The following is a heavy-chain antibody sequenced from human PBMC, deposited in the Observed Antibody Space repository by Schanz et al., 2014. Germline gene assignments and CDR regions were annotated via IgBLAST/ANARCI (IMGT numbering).Heavy chain of an antibody. J-gene: IGHJ4*02. Sequence: QVQLVQSGAEMKKPGASVKVSCKASGYTFTDYYILWVRQAPGQGLEWLVRINPNNGDTYYAQKCQGRVTMTRDSSIESVYMDLSRLTADDTAVYYCARDRVGDGYTRIDYWGQGTLVTVSS. CDR3: ARDRVGDGYTRIDY. CDR1: GYTFTDYY. V-gene: IGHV1-2*06. CDR2: INPNNGDT. D-gene: IGHD5-18*01.